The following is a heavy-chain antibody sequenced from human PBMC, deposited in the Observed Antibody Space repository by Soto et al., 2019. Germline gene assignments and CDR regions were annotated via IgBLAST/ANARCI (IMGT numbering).Heavy chain of an antibody. CDR2: IIPIFGTA. CDR3: AARMLTGELGPLEIAGTWDY. D-gene: IGHD7-27*01. J-gene: IGHJ4*02. Sequence: ASVKVSCKASGGTFSSYAISWVRQAPGQGLEWMGGIIPIFGTANYAQKFQGRVTITADESTSTAYMELSSLRSEDTAVYYCAARMLTGELGPLEIAGTWDYWGQGTLVTVSS. CDR1: GGTFSSYA. V-gene: IGHV1-69*13.